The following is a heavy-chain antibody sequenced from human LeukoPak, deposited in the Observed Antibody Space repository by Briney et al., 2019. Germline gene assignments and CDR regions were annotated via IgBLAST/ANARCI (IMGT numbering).Heavy chain of an antibody. Sequence: GGSLRLSCVVSGFTFSSYAMSWVRQAPGKGLEWVSAISGSGGSTYYADSVKGRFTISRDNSKNTLYLQMNSLRAEDTAVYYCAKDRFIAAAGGAFDIWGQGTMVTVSS. CDR3: AKDRFIAAAGGAFDI. D-gene: IGHD6-13*01. CDR2: ISGSGGST. CDR1: GFTFSSYA. V-gene: IGHV3-23*01. J-gene: IGHJ3*02.